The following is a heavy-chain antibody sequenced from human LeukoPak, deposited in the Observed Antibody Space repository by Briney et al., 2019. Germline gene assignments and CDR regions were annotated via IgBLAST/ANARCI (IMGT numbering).Heavy chain of an antibody. D-gene: IGHD1-7*01. CDR3: AKAPKPKLELRLGFDY. CDR2: INPNSGGT. Sequence: ASVKVSCKASGYTFTGYYMHWVRQAPGQGLEWMGWINPNSGGTNYTQKFQGRVTMTRDTSISTAYMELSRLRSDDTAVYYCAKAPKPKLELRLGFDYWGQGTLVTVSS. CDR1: GYTFTGYY. V-gene: IGHV1-2*02. J-gene: IGHJ4*02.